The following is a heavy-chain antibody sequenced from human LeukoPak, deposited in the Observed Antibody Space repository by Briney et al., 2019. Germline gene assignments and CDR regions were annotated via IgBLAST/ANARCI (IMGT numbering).Heavy chain of an antibody. CDR1: GFTFSSYG. V-gene: IGHV3-30*02. CDR3: AKDGRFGELNFDY. D-gene: IGHD3-10*01. CDR2: IRYDGSNK. J-gene: IGHJ4*02. Sequence: GGSLRLSCAASGFTFSSYGMHWVRQAPGKGLEGVAFIRYDGSNKYYADSVKGRFTISRDNSKNTLYLQMNSLRAEYTAVYYCAKDGRFGELNFDYWGQGTLVTVSS.